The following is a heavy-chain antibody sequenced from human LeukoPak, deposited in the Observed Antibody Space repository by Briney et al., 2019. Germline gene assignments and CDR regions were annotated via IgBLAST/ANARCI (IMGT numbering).Heavy chain of an antibody. CDR1: TYSFTTYW. CDR3: ATSDSTIAARPNGAFDI. D-gene: IGHD6-6*01. V-gene: IGHV5-51*01. Sequence: GESLKISCKGSTYSFTTYWIAWVRQMPGKGLEWMGIIYPADSDTRYSPSFQGQVTISADKSISTAYLQWSSLEAPDTAMYYCATSDSTIAARPNGAFDIWGQGTMVTVSS. J-gene: IGHJ3*02. CDR2: IYPADSDT.